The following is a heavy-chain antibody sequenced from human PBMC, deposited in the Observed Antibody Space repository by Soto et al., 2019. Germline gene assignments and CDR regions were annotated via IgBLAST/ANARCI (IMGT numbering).Heavy chain of an antibody. D-gene: IGHD2-8*02. J-gene: IGHJ4*02. CDR3: ARDKITGLFAY. Sequence: QVQLQQWGAGLLKPSETLSLTCAVYGGSFSGYYWTWIRQPPGTGLEWIGEINHSGSTNYNPSLNSRVTISVDTSKNQFSLKLTSVTAADTAVYYCARDKITGLFAYWSQGTLVTVSS. CDR1: GGSFSGYY. V-gene: IGHV4-34*01. CDR2: INHSGST.